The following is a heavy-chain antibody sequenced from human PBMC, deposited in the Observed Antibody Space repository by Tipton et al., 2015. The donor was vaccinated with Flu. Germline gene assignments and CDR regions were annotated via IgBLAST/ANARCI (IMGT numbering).Heavy chain of an antibody. CDR3: ARAFDFWSGFTDS. V-gene: IGHV4-59*12. CDR2: IYDSGST. Sequence: TLSLTCSVSGGSISNFYWSWIRQPPGKGLEWIGYIYDSGSTNYNPSRKSRVRISADTSKNQFSLKLSSVTAADTAVYYCARAFDFWSGFTDSWGQGTQVAVSS. J-gene: IGHJ4*02. D-gene: IGHD3-3*01. CDR1: GGSISNFY.